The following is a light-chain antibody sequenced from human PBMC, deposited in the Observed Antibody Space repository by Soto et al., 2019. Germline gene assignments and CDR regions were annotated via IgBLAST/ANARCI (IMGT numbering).Light chain of an antibody. CDR3: MQALQTPLT. CDR1: QSLLHSNGYNY. Sequence: DIVITQSPLSLPVTPGEPASISCRSSQSLLHSNGYNYLDWYLQKPGQSPQLLIYLGSNRASGVPDRFSGSGSGTDFTLKISRVEAEDVRVYYCMQALQTPLTFGGGTKVEIK. J-gene: IGKJ4*01. CDR2: LGS. V-gene: IGKV2-28*01.